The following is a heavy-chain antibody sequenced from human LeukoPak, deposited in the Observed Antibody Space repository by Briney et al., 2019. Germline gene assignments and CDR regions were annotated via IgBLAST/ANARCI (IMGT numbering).Heavy chain of an antibody. CDR2: IRYDGSNK. Sequence: GGSLRLSCAASGFIFSDYGMHWVRQAPGKGLEWVTFIRYDGSNKYYADSVKGRFTISRDNSKNILYLQMNSLNSEDTAVYYCAKEGTASKPSDLDYWGQGTLVTVSS. CDR3: AKEGTASKPSDLDY. V-gene: IGHV3-30*02. CDR1: GFIFSDYG. D-gene: IGHD1/OR15-1a*01. J-gene: IGHJ4*02.